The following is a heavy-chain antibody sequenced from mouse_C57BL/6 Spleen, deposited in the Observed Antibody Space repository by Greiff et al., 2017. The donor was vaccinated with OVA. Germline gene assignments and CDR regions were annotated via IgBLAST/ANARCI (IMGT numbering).Heavy chain of an antibody. D-gene: IGHD1-1*01. V-gene: IGHV14-1*01. CDR3: TTGGYGSSSWFAY. J-gene: IGHJ3*01. Sequence: VQLKQSGAELVRPGASVKLSCTASGFNIKDYYMHWVKQRPEKGLEWIGRIDPDDGDTEYAPKFQGKATMTADTSSNTAYLHLSSLTSEDTAVYYCTTGGYGSSSWFAYWGQGTLVTVSA. CDR2: IDPDDGDT. CDR1: GFNIKDYY.